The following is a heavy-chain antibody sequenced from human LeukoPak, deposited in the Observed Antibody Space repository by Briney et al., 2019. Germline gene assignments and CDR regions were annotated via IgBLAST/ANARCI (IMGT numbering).Heavy chain of an antibody. J-gene: IGHJ4*02. Sequence: PGGSLRLSCAASGLTFSSYSMSWLRQAPGKGLEWVSAISARGGVTYYADSVKGRFTLSRDNSKNTLYLQMNSLRAEDTAVYYCAKHEGAMPFDFWGRGTLVTVSS. CDR2: ISARGGVT. D-gene: IGHD3-16*01. CDR3: AKHEGAMPFDF. V-gene: IGHV3-23*01. CDR1: GLTFSSYS.